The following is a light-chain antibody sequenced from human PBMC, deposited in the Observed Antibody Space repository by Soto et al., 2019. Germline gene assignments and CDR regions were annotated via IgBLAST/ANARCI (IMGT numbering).Light chain of an antibody. CDR1: QTVSSSS. Sequence: DIVLTQSPGTLSLSPGERATLSCRASQTVSSSSLAWYQQKPGQAPRLLIFGASTRAAGFPDRFSGSGSGTDFTLTISSLQPEDFATYYCQQYDSFSVTFGQGTKVDIK. CDR3: QQYDSFSVT. J-gene: IGKJ1*01. CDR2: GAS. V-gene: IGKV3-20*01.